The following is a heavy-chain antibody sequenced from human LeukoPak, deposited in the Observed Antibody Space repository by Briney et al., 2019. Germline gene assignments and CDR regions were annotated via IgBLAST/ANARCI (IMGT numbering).Heavy chain of an antibody. CDR3: ARDQSYGSGSRRMDV. D-gene: IGHD3-10*01. V-gene: IGHV1-2*02. CDR2: INPNSGGT. CDR1: GYTFTGYY. J-gene: IGHJ6*04. Sequence: ASVKVSCKASGYTFTGYYMHWVRQAPGQGLEWMGWINPNSGGTNYAQKFQGRVTMTRDTSISTAYMELCRLRSDDTAVYYCARDQSYGSGSRRMDVWGKGTTVTVSS.